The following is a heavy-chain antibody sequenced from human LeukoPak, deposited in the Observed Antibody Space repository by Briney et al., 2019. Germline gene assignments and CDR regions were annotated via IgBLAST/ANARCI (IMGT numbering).Heavy chain of an antibody. Sequence: GGSLRLSCEASGFTFSAYAMTWVRQAPGKGLEWVSSIGSDNKPHYSESVKGRFAISRDNSKSMLFLQLNSLRAEDTALYYCARAQSVVAATSEYFHHWGQGTLVTVSS. CDR3: ARAQSVVAATSEYFHH. J-gene: IGHJ1*01. CDR2: IGSDNKP. V-gene: IGHV3-23*05. CDR1: GFTFSAYA. D-gene: IGHD2-15*01.